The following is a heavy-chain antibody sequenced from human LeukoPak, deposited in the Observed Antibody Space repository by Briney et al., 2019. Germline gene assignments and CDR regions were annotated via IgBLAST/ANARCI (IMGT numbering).Heavy chain of an antibody. Sequence: SETLSLTCTDSGGSITSGSYHWGWVRQSPGKGLEWIGNTYYTGSAYYRPSLQSRVSISVDTSKKEFSLKLTSVTAADTAVYYCAREGGPYRPLDYSGQGTLVTVAS. CDR3: AREGGPYRPLDY. J-gene: IGHJ4*02. CDR2: TYYTGSA. V-gene: IGHV4-39*02. CDR1: GGSITSGSYH.